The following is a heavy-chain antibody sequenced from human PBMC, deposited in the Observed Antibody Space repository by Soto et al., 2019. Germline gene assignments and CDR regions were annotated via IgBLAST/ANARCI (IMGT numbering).Heavy chain of an antibody. CDR3: ATRYCSGGSGYPPPYFDY. Sequence: QVQLVQSGAEVKKPGSSVKVSCKASGGTFSSYAISWVRQAPGQGLEWMGGIIPIFGTANYAQKFQGRVTITADKSTSTAYMELSSLRSEDTAVDYCATRYCSGGSGYPPPYFDYWGQGTLVTVSS. CDR1: GGTFSSYA. V-gene: IGHV1-69*06. CDR2: IIPIFGTA. D-gene: IGHD2-15*01. J-gene: IGHJ4*02.